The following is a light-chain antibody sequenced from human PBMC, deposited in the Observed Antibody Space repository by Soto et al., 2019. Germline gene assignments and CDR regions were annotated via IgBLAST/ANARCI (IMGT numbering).Light chain of an antibody. Sequence: QAVVTQEPSLTVSPGGTVTLTYASSTGAVTSGYYPNWFQQKPGQAPGALIYSTSNKHSWTPARFSGSLLGGKAALTLSGVQPEDEAEYYCLLYYGGARVFGGGTKLTVL. CDR2: STS. J-gene: IGLJ3*02. CDR1: TGAVTSGYY. V-gene: IGLV7-43*01. CDR3: LLYYGGARV.